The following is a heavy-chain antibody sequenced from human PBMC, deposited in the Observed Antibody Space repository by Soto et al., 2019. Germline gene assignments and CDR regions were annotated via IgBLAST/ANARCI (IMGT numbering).Heavy chain of an antibody. CDR3: SREWTDGGLDP. CDR1: GFSLTAYW. V-gene: IGHV3-74*01. Sequence: EGQLVESGGDLVQPGGSLRLSCVASGFSLTAYWFHWVRQVPGKGLVWVSRIKSDGSTTSYADSVKGRFTISRDNAKNTIYLQMNSLRVEDTAVYYCSREWTDGGLDPWGQGTLVTVSS. CDR2: IKSDGSTT. D-gene: IGHD3-3*01. J-gene: IGHJ5*02.